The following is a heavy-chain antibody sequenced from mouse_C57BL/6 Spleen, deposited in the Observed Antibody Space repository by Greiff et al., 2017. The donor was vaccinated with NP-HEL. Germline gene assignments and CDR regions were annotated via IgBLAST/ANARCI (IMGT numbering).Heavy chain of an antibody. D-gene: IGHD4-1*01. CDR1: GFTFSSYA. CDR2: ISDGGSYT. V-gene: IGHV5-4*01. Sequence: EVHLVESGGGLVKPGGSLKLSCAASGFTFSSYAMSWVRQTPEKRLEWVATISDGGSYTYYPDNVKGRFTISRDNAKNNLYLQMSHLKSEDTAMYYCARGGELSFAYWGQGTLVTVSA. CDR3: ARGGELSFAY. J-gene: IGHJ3*01.